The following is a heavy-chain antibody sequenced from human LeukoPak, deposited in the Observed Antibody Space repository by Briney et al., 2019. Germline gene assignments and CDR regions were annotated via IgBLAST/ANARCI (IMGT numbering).Heavy chain of an antibody. CDR2: ISHDGSYE. CDR1: GFIFSDYG. Sequence: GRSLRLSCAAYGFIFSDYGMHWVRQAPGKGLEWVALISHDGSYEYYADSVKGRFSISRDNSRNTLYLQMNSLRAEDTALYYCARTSSGWNYFFDYWGQGTLVTVSS. J-gene: IGHJ4*02. V-gene: IGHV3-30*03. D-gene: IGHD6-19*01. CDR3: ARTSSGWNYFFDY.